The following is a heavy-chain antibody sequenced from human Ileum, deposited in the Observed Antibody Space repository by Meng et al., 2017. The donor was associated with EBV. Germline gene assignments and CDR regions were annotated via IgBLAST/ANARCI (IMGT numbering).Heavy chain of an antibody. CDR3: ARTGVGLAFDY. CDR2: IYHGGST. J-gene: IGHJ4*02. V-gene: IGHV4-4*02. D-gene: IGHD2-8*01. CDR1: GGSMNNNYW. Sequence: VQVRGSGPGLVKSSGTLSRTCGVSGGSMNNNYWWTWVRQPPGKGLEWIGEIYHGGSTNYNPSLQSRATISVDMSKKQFSLKLRSVTAADTAVYYCARTGVGLAFDYWGLGTLVTVSS.